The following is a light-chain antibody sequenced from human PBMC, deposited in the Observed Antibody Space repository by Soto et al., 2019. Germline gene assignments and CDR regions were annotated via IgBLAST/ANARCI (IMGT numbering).Light chain of an antibody. CDR3: SSYAGSSTYL. CDR2: EAS. J-gene: IGLJ1*01. Sequence: QSSLTHPASVSGSPGQSITISCTGTSSDVGSYNFVSWYQHHPGKAPKLIIYEASNRPSGVSNRFSGSKSGNTASLTISGLQADDEADYYCSSYAGSSTYLFGSGTKVTVL. V-gene: IGLV2-14*01. CDR1: SSDVGSYNF.